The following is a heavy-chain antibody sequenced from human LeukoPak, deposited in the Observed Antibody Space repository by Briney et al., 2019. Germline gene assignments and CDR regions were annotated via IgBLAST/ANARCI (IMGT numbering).Heavy chain of an antibody. CDR3: ARDRTTVTKASYFDY. CDR2: ISTTSSYI. CDR1: GFTFSTYS. D-gene: IGHD4-17*01. Sequence: GGSLRLSCAASGFTFSTYSINWVRQAPGRGLEWVASISTTSSYIYYADSVKGRFTISRDNAKNSLYLQMNSLRAEDTAVYYCARDRTTVTKASYFDYWGQGTLVTVSS. J-gene: IGHJ4*02. V-gene: IGHV3-21*01.